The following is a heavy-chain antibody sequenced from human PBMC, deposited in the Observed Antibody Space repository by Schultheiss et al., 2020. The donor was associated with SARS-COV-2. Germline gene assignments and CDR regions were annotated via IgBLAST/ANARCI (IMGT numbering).Heavy chain of an antibody. CDR3: ARQIYYDPVNWFDP. J-gene: IGHJ5*02. CDR2: IKQDGSEK. Sequence: GGSLRLSCAASGFTFSSYWMSWVRQAPGKGLEWVANIKQDGSEKYYVDSVKGRFTISRDNSKNTLYLQMNSLRAEDTAVYYCARQIYYDPVNWFDPWGQGTLVTVSS. CDR1: GFTFSSYW. D-gene: IGHD3-3*01. V-gene: IGHV3-7*01.